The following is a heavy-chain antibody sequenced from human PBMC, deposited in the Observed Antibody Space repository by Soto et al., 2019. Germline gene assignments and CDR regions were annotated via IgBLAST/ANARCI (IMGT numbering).Heavy chain of an antibody. CDR2: ISGSGSSS. V-gene: IGHV3-48*02. CDR1: GFSFSSYS. Sequence: EVQLVESGGGLVQPGGSLRLSCAASGFSFSSYSMNWVRQAPGKGREWVSFISGSGSSSHYADSVKGRFTISRDNAKNSLYLQMNSLRDEDTAVYYCAFLIAVAGTGAFDIWGQGTMVTVSS. J-gene: IGHJ3*02. CDR3: AFLIAVAGTGAFDI. D-gene: IGHD6-19*01.